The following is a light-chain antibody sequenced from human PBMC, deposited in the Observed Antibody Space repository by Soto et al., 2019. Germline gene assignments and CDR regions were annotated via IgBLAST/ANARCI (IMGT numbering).Light chain of an antibody. CDR1: SSTVGGFNV. CDR3: CSYVGATTYV. Sequence: QSVLTQPASVSGSPGQSITISCTGTSSTVGGFNVVSWYQQHPGKAPKVIIYEGIKRPSGVSNRFSGSNSGSTASLTISGLQAGDEADYYCCSYVGATTYVFGTGTKVTAL. J-gene: IGLJ1*01. V-gene: IGLV2-23*01. CDR2: EGI.